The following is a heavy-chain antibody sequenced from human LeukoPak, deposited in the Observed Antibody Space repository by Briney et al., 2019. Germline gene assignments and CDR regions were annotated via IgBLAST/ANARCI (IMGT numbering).Heavy chain of an antibody. V-gene: IGHV1-2*02. J-gene: IGHJ4*02. CDR3: AKDRVGWNDASDY. Sequence: ASVKVSCKASGYTFTSYFIHWVRQAPGQGLEWMGWINPNSGGTNYAQKFQGRVTMTGDTSISTAYMELSRLRSDDTAVYYCAKDRVGWNDASDYWGQGTLVTVSS. CDR1: GYTFTSYF. D-gene: IGHD1-1*01. CDR2: INPNSGGT.